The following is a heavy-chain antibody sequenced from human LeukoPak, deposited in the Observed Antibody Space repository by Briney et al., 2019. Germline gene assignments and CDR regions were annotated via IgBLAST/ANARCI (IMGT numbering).Heavy chain of an antibody. CDR1: GFTFSDYY. CDR2: ISSSGSTI. D-gene: IGHD1-1*01. CDR3: TSTQLERGEYDYTMDV. J-gene: IGHJ6*02. V-gene: IGHV3-11*01. Sequence: GGSLRLSCAASGFTFSDYYMSWIRQAPGKGLEWVSYISSSGSTIYYADSVKGRFTISRDNAKNSLYLQMISLKTDDTGVYYCTSTQLERGEYDYTMDVWGQGTTVTVSS.